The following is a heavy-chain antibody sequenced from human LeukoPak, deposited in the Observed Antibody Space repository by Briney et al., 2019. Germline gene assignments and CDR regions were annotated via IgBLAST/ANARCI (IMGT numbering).Heavy chain of an antibody. CDR2: ITTSSTYI. Sequence: GGSLRLSCAASGFTFRTYNMNWVRQAPGKGLEWVSSITTSSTYIYYADSVKGRFTISRDNAKNSLYLQMNSLRAEDTAVYYCAELGITMIGGVWGKGTTVTISS. D-gene: IGHD3-10*02. J-gene: IGHJ6*04. V-gene: IGHV3-21*06. CDR3: AELGITMIGGV. CDR1: GFTFRTYN.